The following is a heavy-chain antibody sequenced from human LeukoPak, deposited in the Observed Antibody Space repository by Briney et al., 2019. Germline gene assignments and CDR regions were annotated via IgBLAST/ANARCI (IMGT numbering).Heavy chain of an antibody. V-gene: IGHV5-10-1*01. Sequence: GESLKISCKGSGYSFTTYWISWVRQMPGKGLEWMGRIDPSDSYTNYSPSFQGHVTISVDKSISTAYLQWSSLKASDTAMYYCARQGGFYDNRGYNDAFDIWGQGTVVAVSS. CDR2: IDPSDSYT. CDR1: GYSFTTYW. J-gene: IGHJ3*02. CDR3: ARQGGFYDNRGYNDAFDI. D-gene: IGHD3-22*01.